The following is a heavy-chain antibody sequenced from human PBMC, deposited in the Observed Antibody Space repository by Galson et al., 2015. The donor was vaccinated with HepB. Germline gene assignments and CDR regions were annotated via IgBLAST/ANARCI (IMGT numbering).Heavy chain of an antibody. V-gene: IGHV1-2*02. CDR1: GDTFTGYY. J-gene: IGHJ3*02. Sequence: CMASGDTFTGYYMHWVRQAPGQGLEWMGWINPNSGGTNYAQKFQGRVTMTRDTSISTPYMELSRLRSDDTAVYYCASPRGGDDAFDIWGQGTMVTVSS. D-gene: IGHD2-15*01. CDR2: INPNSGGT. CDR3: ASPRGGDDAFDI.